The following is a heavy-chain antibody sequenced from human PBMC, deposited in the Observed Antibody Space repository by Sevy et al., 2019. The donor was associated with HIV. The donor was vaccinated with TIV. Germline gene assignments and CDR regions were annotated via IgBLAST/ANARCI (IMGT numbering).Heavy chain of an antibody. CDR2: LSWNSGSI. Sequence: GGSLRLACAASGFTFDDYAMHWVRRAPGKGLEWVSGLSWNSGSIGYADSVKGRFTISRDNAKNSLYLQMNSLRAEDTALYYCAKTPQYSSSLAGAFDIWGQGTMVTVSS. D-gene: IGHD6-6*01. V-gene: IGHV3-9*01. J-gene: IGHJ3*02. CDR3: AKTPQYSSSLAGAFDI. CDR1: GFTFDDYA.